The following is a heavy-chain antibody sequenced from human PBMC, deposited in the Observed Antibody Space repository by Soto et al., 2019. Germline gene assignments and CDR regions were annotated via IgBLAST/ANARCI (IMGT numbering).Heavy chain of an antibody. J-gene: IGHJ3*02. CDR2: ISWNSGSI. CDR3: AKDNLQLNAFDI. CDR1: GFTFDDYA. V-gene: IGHV3-9*01. D-gene: IGHD1-1*01. Sequence: GGSLRLPCAASGFTFDDYAMHWVRQAPGKGLEWVSGISWNSGSIGYADSVKGRFTISRDNAKNSLYLQMNSLRAEDTALYYCAKDNLQLNAFDIWGQGTMVTVSS.